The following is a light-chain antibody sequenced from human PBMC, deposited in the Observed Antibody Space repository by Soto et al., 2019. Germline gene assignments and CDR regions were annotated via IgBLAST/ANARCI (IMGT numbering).Light chain of an antibody. CDR2: EAS. J-gene: IGKJ1*01. Sequence: DIQMTQSPSALSASVGDRVTITCRASQNINSWLAWYQQKPGKAHKLLIYEASSLEKGVPARFGGSGSGTEGTITISSLQPDDFETYYCQQYNVYSWTFGQGTNVDIK. CDR1: QNINSW. V-gene: IGKV1-5*03. CDR3: QQYNVYSWT.